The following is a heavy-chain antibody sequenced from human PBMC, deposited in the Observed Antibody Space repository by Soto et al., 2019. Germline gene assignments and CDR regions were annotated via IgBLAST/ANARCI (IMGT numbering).Heavy chain of an antibody. CDR2: IKQDGSEK. V-gene: IGHV3-7*01. D-gene: IGHD6-19*01. Sequence: GGSLRLSCAASGFTFTTYCMSWVRRAPGKGLEWVANIKQDGSEKYYVDSVKGRFTISRDNAKNSLYLQMNSLRAEDTALYYCARVYPGSGWPYHYYGMDVWGQGTTVTVSS. CDR3: ARVYPGSGWPYHYYGMDV. CDR1: GFTFTTYC. J-gene: IGHJ6*02.